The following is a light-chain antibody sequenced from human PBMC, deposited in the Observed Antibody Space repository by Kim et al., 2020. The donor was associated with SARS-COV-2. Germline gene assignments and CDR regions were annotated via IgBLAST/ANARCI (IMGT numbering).Light chain of an antibody. V-gene: IGLV1-40*01. CDR2: DNN. J-gene: IGLJ2*01. Sequence: GTLSCTGSSSNIGAGYDVHWYQQLPGTAPKLLIYDNNNRPSGVPDRFSGSKSGTSASLAITGLQAEDEADYYCQSYDSSLSGFVVFGGGTQLTVL. CDR1: SSNIGAGYD. CDR3: QSYDSSLSGFVV.